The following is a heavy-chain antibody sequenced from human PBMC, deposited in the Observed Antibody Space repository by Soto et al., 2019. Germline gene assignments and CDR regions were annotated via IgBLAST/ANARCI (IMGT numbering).Heavy chain of an antibody. V-gene: IGHV3-48*04. CDR1: GFTFSSYS. CDR3: ARDSQINRFGELYYYYYYMDV. CDR2: IRSSSSTI. D-gene: IGHD3-10*01. J-gene: IGHJ6*03. Sequence: GWSLRLSCAASGFTFSSYSMNWVRQAPGKGLEWVSYIRSSSSTIYYADSVKGRFTITRDNAQNSLYLQMNSLRAEDTAVYYCARDSQINRFGELYYYYYYMDVWGKGTPVTVSS.